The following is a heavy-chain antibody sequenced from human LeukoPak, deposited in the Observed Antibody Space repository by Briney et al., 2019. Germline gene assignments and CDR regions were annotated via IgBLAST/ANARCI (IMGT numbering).Heavy chain of an antibody. CDR2: INHSGST. D-gene: IGHD3-3*01. J-gene: IGHJ4*02. CDR1: GGSISSYY. Sequence: PSETLSLTCTVSGGSISSYYWSWIRQPPGKGLEWIGEINHSGSTNYNPSLKSRVTISVDTSKNQFSLKLSSVTAADTAVYYCARGGNYDFWSGYYASSRTFDYWGQGTLVTVSS. V-gene: IGHV4-34*01. CDR3: ARGGNYDFWSGYYASSRTFDY.